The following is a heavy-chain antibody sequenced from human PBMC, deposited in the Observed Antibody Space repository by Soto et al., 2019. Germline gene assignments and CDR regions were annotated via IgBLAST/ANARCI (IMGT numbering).Heavy chain of an antibody. CDR2: ISYDGSNK. V-gene: IGHV3-30*18. CDR1: GFTFSSYG. D-gene: IGHD3-10*01. Sequence: GRSLRLSCAASGFTFSSYGMHWVRQAPGKGLGWVAVISYDGSNKYYADSVKGRFTISRDNSKNTLYLQMNSLRAEDTAVYYCAKDVSYYGSGTHPDYWGQGTLVTVSS. J-gene: IGHJ4*02. CDR3: AKDVSYYGSGTHPDY.